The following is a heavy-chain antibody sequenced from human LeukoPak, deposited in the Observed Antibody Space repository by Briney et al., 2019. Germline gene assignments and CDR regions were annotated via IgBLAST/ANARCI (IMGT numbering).Heavy chain of an antibody. CDR2: ISAYNGNT. CDR3: ARVRDGDDGYIGFDP. CDR1: GYTFTCYG. Sequence: AAVKVACKASGYTFTCYGISWVRQAPGQGLEWMGWISAYNGNTNYAQKLQGRVTMTTDTSTRTANLELRSLRSDDTAVYHCARVRDGDDGYIGFDPSGQGTLVTVSS. J-gene: IGHJ5*02. D-gene: IGHD4-17*01. V-gene: IGHV1-18*01.